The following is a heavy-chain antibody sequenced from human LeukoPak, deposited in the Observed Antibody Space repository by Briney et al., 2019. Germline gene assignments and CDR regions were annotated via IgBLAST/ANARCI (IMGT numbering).Heavy chain of an antibody. CDR1: GGSFSSGGYY. Sequence: SETLSLTCSVSGGSFSSGGYYWSWIRQSPGKGLEWIGYLHYSGSTYYNPSLRSRLTFSVDTSKNQFSLDLSSVTAADTAVYYCARGGYCSGGSCYLYYFDYWGQGTLVTVSS. CDR2: LHYSGST. J-gene: IGHJ4*02. D-gene: IGHD2-15*01. V-gene: IGHV4-31*03. CDR3: ARGGYCSGGSCYLYYFDY.